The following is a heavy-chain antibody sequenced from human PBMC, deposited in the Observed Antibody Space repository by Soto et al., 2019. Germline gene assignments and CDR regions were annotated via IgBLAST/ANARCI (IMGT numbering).Heavy chain of an antibody. CDR1: GFPFSSYA. CDR3: AKDHIVVVTAIPRYFDY. D-gene: IGHD2-21*02. CDR2: ISGSGGST. V-gene: IGHV3-23*01. Sequence: GGSLRLSCASSGFPFSSYAMSWVRQAPGKGLEWVSAISGSGGSTYYADSVKGRFTISRDNSKNTLYLQMNSLRAEDTAVYYCAKDHIVVVTAIPRYFDYWGQGTLVTVSS. J-gene: IGHJ4*02.